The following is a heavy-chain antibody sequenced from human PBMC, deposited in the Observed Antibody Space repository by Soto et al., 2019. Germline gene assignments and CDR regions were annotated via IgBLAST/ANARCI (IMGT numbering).Heavy chain of an antibody. CDR1: GFTFDDYT. Sequence: GGSLRLSCAASGFTFDDYTMHWVRQAPGKGLEWVSLISWDGGSTYYADSVKGRFTISRDNSKNSLYLQMNSLRTEDTALYYCAKARFLGGNYYGMDVWGQGTTVTVSS. CDR2: ISWDGGST. D-gene: IGHD3-3*01. CDR3: AKARFLGGNYYGMDV. J-gene: IGHJ6*02. V-gene: IGHV3-43*01.